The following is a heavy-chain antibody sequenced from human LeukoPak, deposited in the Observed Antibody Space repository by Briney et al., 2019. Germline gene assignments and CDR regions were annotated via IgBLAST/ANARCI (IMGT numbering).Heavy chain of an antibody. CDR2: INHSGST. D-gene: IGHD3-9*01. CDR1: GGSFSGYY. CDR3: ARERTIGYYYYMDV. V-gene: IGHV4-34*01. Sequence: KPPETLSLTCAVYGGSFSGYYWSWIRQPPGKGLEWIGEINHSGSTNYNPSLKSRVTISVDTSKNQFSLKLSSVTAADTAVYYCARERTIGYYYYMDVWGKGTTVTVSS. J-gene: IGHJ6*03.